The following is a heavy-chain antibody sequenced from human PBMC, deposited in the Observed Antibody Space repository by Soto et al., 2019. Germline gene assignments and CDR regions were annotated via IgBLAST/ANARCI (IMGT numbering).Heavy chain of an antibody. Sequence: GGSLRLSCAASGFTFSSYEMNWVRQAPGKGLEWVSYISSSGSTIYYADYVKGRFTISRDNAKNSLYLQMNSLRAEETAVYYCARNTTGAITMVLGDAFDIWGQGTMVTVSS. CDR3: ARNTTGAITMVLGDAFDI. CDR2: ISSSGSTI. V-gene: IGHV3-48*03. D-gene: IGHD3-10*01. J-gene: IGHJ3*02. CDR1: GFTFSSYE.